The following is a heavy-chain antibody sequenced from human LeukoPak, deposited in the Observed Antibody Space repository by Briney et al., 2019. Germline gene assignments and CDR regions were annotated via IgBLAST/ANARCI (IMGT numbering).Heavy chain of an antibody. CDR2: IKQDGSGK. CDR1: RFTFSHYW. CDR3: ARDRVAAPGWFDT. Sequence: GGSLRLSCVVSRFTFSHYWMSWVRQAPGKGLEWVANIKQDGSGKYYVGPVRGRFTISRDNANNSLYLQMDSLRGEDTGVYYCARDRVAAPGWFDTWGQGTLVTVSS. D-gene: IGHD3-10*01. V-gene: IGHV3-7*03. J-gene: IGHJ5*02.